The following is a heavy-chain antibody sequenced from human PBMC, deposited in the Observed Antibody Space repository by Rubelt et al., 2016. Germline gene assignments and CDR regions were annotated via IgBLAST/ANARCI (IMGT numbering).Heavy chain of an antibody. D-gene: IGHD5-12*01. CDR1: GGSIDGYY. V-gene: IGHV4-59*12. Sequence: QVQLQESGPGLVKPSETLSLTCTVSGGSIDGYYWSWIRQPPGTGLEYIAYIYYSGSSNYNPSLKSRVTISVDTSKNQCSLKVNSVTAADTAGYYWARSSGYDYVYDYWGQGTLVTVSS. CDR3: ARSSGYDYVYDY. J-gene: IGHJ4*02. CDR2: IYYSGSS.